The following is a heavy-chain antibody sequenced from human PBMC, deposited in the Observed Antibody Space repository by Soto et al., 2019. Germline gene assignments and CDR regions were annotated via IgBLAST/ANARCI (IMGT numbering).Heavy chain of an antibody. CDR1: GCVFIGYS. V-gene: IGHV3-23*01. Sequence: PGWCVRLSCAASGCVFIGYSLIWVRQAPGKGLEWVSAISTSGGSTYCADSVKGRFTISRDNSQNTLYLQMNSLRAEDTAVYYCAKPDGATYNFRYWGQGTLVTVSS. J-gene: IGHJ4*02. CDR3: AKPDGATYNFRY. CDR2: ISTSGGST. D-gene: IGHD1-1*01.